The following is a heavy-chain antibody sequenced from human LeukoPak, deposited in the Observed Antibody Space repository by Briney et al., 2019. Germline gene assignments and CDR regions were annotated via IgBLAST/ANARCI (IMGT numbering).Heavy chain of an antibody. Sequence: PSETLSLTCTVSGYSISSGYYWGWIRLPPGKGLEWIGSIYHSGSTYYNPSLKSRVTISVDTSKNQFSLKLSSVTAADTAVYYCARHRYYYESSGYSFDLWGRGTLVTVSS. CDR1: GYSISSGYY. CDR3: ARHRYYYESSGYSFDL. V-gene: IGHV4-38-2*02. CDR2: IYHSGST. D-gene: IGHD3-22*01. J-gene: IGHJ2*01.